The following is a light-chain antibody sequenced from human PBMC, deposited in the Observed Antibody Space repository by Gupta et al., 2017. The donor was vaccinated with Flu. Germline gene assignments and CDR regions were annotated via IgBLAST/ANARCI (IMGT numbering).Light chain of an antibody. CDR2: LAS. CDR1: QSLLHGNGYIY. V-gene: IGKV2-28*01. Sequence: DIVMPQSPLSLAVTPGEPASISCRPSQSLLHGNGYIYLAWYLQKPGQSPQLLIYLASNRASGVPDRFSGSGSGTDFTLKISRVEAEDVGVYYCMQALQTPRYSFGQGTKLEIK. CDR3: MQALQTPRYS. J-gene: IGKJ2*03.